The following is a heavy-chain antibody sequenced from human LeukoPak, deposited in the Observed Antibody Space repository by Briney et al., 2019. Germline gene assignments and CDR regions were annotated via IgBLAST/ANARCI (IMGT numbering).Heavy chain of an antibody. D-gene: IGHD2-2*01. V-gene: IGHV5-51*01. Sequence: TGESLKISCKGSGYSFTSYWIGWVRQMPGKGLEWMGIIYPGDSDTRYSPSFQGQVTISADKSISTAYLQWSSLKASDTAMYYRARLRGLSSGTVPAMDYWGQGTLVTVSS. CDR2: IYPGDSDT. CDR3: ARLRGLSSGTVPAMDY. CDR1: GYSFTSYW. J-gene: IGHJ4*02.